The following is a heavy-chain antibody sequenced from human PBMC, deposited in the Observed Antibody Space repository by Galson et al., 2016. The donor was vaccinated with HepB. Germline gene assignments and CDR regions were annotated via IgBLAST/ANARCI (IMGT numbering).Heavy chain of an antibody. CDR2: MNPKSGTS. CDR3: ARGGYGGYLFY. V-gene: IGHV1-8*01. CDR1: GYTFTTYD. D-gene: IGHD6-25*01. Sequence: SVKVSCKASGYTFTTYDINWVRRAAGQGLEWMGWMNPKSGTSVYAPKFQDRVTMTRNASISTAYMQLRSLTSDDTAVYYCARGGYGGYLFYWGQGARVTVSS. J-gene: IGHJ4*02.